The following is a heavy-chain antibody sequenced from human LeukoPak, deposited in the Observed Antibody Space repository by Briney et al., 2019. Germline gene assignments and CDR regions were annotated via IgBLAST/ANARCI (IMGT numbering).Heavy chain of an antibody. Sequence: GGSLRLSCAASGFTFSSYWMHWVRQAPGKGLVWDSRINSDGSSTSYADSVKGRFTISRDNAKNTLYLQMNSLRAEDTAVYYCARGYGSGSYHDAFDIWGQGTMVTVSS. D-gene: IGHD3-10*01. V-gene: IGHV3-74*01. CDR2: INSDGSST. J-gene: IGHJ3*02. CDR3: ARGYGSGSYHDAFDI. CDR1: GFTFSSYW.